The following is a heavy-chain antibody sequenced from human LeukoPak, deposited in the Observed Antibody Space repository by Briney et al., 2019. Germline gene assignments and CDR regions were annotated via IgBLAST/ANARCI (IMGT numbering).Heavy chain of an antibody. V-gene: IGHV1-69*04. J-gene: IGHJ5*02. Sequence: SVKVSCKASGGTFSSYAISWVRQAPGQGLEWMGRIIPILGIANYAQKFQGRVTITTDESTSTAYMELSSLRSEDTAVYYCARLTSPIVVVPAAIGWFDPWGQGTLVTVSS. CDR2: IIPILGIA. D-gene: IGHD2-2*01. CDR3: ARLTSPIVVVPAAIGWFDP. CDR1: GGTFSSYA.